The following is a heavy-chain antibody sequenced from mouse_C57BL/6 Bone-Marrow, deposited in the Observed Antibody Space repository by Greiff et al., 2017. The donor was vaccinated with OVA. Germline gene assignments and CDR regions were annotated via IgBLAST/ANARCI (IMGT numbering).Heavy chain of an antibody. V-gene: IGHV1-61*01. CDR2: IYPSDSET. D-gene: IGHD1-1*01. J-gene: IGHJ1*03. CDR3: ARWRYYYGSSPYFDV. CDR1: GYTFTSYW. Sequence: QVQLKQPGAELVRPGSSVKLSCKASGYTFTSYWMDWVKQRPGQGLEWIGNIYPSDSETHYNQKFKDKATLTVDKSSSTAYMQLSSLTSEDSAVYYCARWRYYYGSSPYFDVWGTGTTVTVSS.